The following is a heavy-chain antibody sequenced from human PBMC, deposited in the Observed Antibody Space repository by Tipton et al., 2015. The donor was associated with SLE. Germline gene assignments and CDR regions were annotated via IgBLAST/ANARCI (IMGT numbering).Heavy chain of an antibody. CDR2: IYYSGNT. V-gene: IGHV4-31*03. D-gene: IGHD1-7*01. Sequence: TLSPTCTVSGGSISSGGYYWTWIRQLPGKGLEWIGYIYYSGNTYYNPSLGSRLTISVDTSKAQFSLRLTSVTAADTAVYYCARATDWNLSPDVWGKGTTVTVSS. CDR3: ARATDWNLSPDV. J-gene: IGHJ6*04. CDR1: GGSISSGGYY.